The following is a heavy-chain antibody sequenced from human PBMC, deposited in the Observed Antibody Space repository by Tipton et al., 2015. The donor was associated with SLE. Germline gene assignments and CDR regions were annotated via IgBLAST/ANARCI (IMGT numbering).Heavy chain of an antibody. CDR2: IYSGDST. V-gene: IGHV3-53*05. Sequence: SLRLSCAASGFTVSSNYMSWVRQAPGKGLEWVSVIYSGDSTYYADSVKGRFTISRDNSKNTLYLQMNSLRPEDTAVYYCAREGEYYYDSSGYFDYWGQGTLVTVSS. CDR1: GFTVSSNY. D-gene: IGHD3-22*01. J-gene: IGHJ4*02. CDR3: AREGEYYYDSSGYFDY.